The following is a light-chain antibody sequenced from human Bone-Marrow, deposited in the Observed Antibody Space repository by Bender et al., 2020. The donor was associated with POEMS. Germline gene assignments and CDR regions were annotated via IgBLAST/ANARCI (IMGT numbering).Light chain of an antibody. CDR3: YSPDSSGTLEV. CDR2: EDN. J-gene: IGLJ2*01. Sequence: SYELTQPSAVSVSPGQTARITCSGDALPKKYAYWYQQKSGQAPVLVIYEDNKRPSEIPERFSGSSSGTVATLTISGAQVEDEADYYCYSPDSSGTLEVFGGGTKLTVL. CDR1: ALPKKY. V-gene: IGLV3-10*01.